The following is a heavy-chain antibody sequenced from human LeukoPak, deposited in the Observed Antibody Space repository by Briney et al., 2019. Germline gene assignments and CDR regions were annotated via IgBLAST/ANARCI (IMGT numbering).Heavy chain of an antibody. CDR2: INPNSGGT. D-gene: IGHD6-13*01. V-gene: IGHV1-2*02. Sequence: ASVKVSCKASGYTFTGYYMHWVRQAPGQGLEWMGWINPNSGGTNYAQKFQGRVTMTRDTSISTAYMELSRLRSDDTAVYYCARALLGGSSWSYWYFDLWGRGTLVTVSS. CDR1: GYTFTGYY. J-gene: IGHJ2*01. CDR3: ARALLGGSSWSYWYFDL.